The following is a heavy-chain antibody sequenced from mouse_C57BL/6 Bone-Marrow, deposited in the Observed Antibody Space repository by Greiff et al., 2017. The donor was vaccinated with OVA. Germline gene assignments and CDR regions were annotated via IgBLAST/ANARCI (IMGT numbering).Heavy chain of an antibody. CDR3: ARRDYDGYYNY. CDR1: GYTFTSYW. Sequence: QVQLQQSGAELVRPGSSVKLSCKASGYTFTSYWMHWVKQRPIQGLEWIGNIDPSDSETHYNQKFKDKATLTVDKSSSTAYMQLSSLTSEDSAVYYCARRDYDGYYNYWGQGTTLTVSS. J-gene: IGHJ2*01. D-gene: IGHD2-3*01. CDR2: IDPSDSET. V-gene: IGHV1-52*01.